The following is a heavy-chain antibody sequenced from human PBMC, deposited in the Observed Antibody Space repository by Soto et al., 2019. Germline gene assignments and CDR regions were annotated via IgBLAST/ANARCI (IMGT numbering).Heavy chain of an antibody. CDR3: ASSHVEGFY. CDR1: GFTFSTYS. CDR2: ISSSSSTI. Sequence: EVQLVESGGGLVQRGGSLRLSCAASGFTFSTYSMNWVRQAPGKGLEWISYISSSSSTIYYADSVKGRFTISRDNAKNSLFLQMNSLRDEDTAVYYCASSHVEGFYWGQGTLVTVSS. V-gene: IGHV3-48*02. J-gene: IGHJ4*02.